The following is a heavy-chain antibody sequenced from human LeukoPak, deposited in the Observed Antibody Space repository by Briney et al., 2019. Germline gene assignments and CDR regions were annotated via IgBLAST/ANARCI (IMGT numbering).Heavy chain of an antibody. D-gene: IGHD3-3*01. CDR1: GVTFSSYS. Sequence: GGSLRLSCAASGVTFSSYSMNWVRQAPGKGLEWVSSISSSSSYIYYADSVKGRFTISRDNAKNSLYLQMNSLRAEDTAVYYCARGAQYYDFWSGYYGDYYYGMDVWGQGTTVTVSS. CDR3: ARGAQYYDFWSGYYGDYYYGMDV. J-gene: IGHJ6*02. V-gene: IGHV3-21*01. CDR2: ISSSSSYI.